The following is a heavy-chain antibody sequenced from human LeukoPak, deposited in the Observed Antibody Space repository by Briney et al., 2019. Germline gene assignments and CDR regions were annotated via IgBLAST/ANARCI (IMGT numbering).Heavy chain of an antibody. J-gene: IGHJ4*02. CDR2: IYYSGNT. V-gene: IGHV4-59*01. CDR3: VRENYSSGWYGIIDY. CDR1: GGSISNYY. Sequence: SSETLSLTCTVSGGSISNYYWSWIRQPPGKGLEWIGYIYYSGNTNYNPSLKSRVTISVDTSKNQFSLKPSSVTAADTAVYYCVRENYSSGWYGIIDYWGQGTLVTVSS. D-gene: IGHD6-19*01.